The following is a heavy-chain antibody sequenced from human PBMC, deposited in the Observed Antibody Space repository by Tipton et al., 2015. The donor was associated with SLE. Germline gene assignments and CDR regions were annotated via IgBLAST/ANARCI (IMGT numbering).Heavy chain of an antibody. D-gene: IGHD3-10*01. Sequence: SLRLSCTTSGFTFSSFGFHWVRQAPGKGLEWVGDIWFDGTNKFYADSVKGRFTISRDNSKNTLSLQMNSLRAEDTAVYYCAQEYYYGSGSFDHWGQGTLVTVSS. CDR3: AQEYYYGSGSFDH. J-gene: IGHJ4*02. CDR1: GFTFSSFG. CDR2: IWFDGTNK. V-gene: IGHV3-33*06.